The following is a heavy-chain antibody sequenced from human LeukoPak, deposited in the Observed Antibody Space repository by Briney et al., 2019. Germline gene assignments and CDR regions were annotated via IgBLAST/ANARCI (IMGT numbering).Heavy chain of an antibody. Sequence: GGSLRLSCAASGFTFSSYGMHWVRQAPGKGLEWVAVIWYDGSNKYYADSVKGRFTISRDNSKNTLYLQMNSLRAEDTAVYYCARGLVVPAAMRGYYYYYGMDVWGQGTTVTVSS. J-gene: IGHJ6*02. CDR1: GFTFSSYG. CDR2: IWYDGSNK. V-gene: IGHV3-33*01. D-gene: IGHD2-2*01. CDR3: ARGLVVPAAMRGYYYYYGMDV.